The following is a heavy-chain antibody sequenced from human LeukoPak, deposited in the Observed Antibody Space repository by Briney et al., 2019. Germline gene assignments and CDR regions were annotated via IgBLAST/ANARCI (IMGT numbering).Heavy chain of an antibody. J-gene: IGHJ4*02. CDR1: GDSIRSSSYY. CDR2: IFYSGST. D-gene: IGHD3-9*01. V-gene: IGHV4-39*01. CDR3: ARQRDDILTGYPFDY. Sequence: SETLSLTCTVSGDSIRSSSYYWGWIRQPPGKGLEWIGSIFYSGSTSYNPSLKSRVTISADTSKNQFSLKLTSVTAADTAVYYCARQRDDILTGYPFDYWGQGTLVTVSS.